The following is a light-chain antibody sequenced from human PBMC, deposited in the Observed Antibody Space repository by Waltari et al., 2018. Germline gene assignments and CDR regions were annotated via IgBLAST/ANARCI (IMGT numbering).Light chain of an antibody. CDR2: DSS. Sequence: DTVLTQSPATLSLSPGERATLSCRASQSVNFLAWYQQKPGQAPGLLIYDSSKRATGIPARFSGSGSGTDFTLTISSLEPEDFVVYYCLQRSNWPPTFGQGTRLEIK. CDR3: LQRSNWPPT. J-gene: IGKJ5*01. V-gene: IGKV3-11*01. CDR1: QSVNF.